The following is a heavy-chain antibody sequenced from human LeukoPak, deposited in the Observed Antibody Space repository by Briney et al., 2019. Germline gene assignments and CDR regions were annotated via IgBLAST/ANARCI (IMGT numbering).Heavy chain of an antibody. CDR1: ECTLTNYA. V-gene: IGHV3-30-3*01. CDR2: ISYHGTSK. Sequence: GGSLRLSCAASECTLTNYAMPWVRQAPGKGLEWVAVISYHGTSKYYADSVKGRFTISRDISRNTMYLQMDSLRAEDTAVYYCARDLTGFYGMDVWGQGTTVTVSS. CDR3: ARDLTGFYGMDV. J-gene: IGHJ6*02.